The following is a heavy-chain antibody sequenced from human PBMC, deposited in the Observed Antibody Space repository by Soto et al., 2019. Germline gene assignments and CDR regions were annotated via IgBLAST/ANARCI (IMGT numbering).Heavy chain of an antibody. Sequence: EVQLLESGGGLVQPGGSLRLSCAASGFTFSSYSMTWVRQAPGKGLEWVSFSSATGAGTYYADSVKGRFTISRDNSKNTLYLQMTSLRAADTDVYYCAKDRRAGGNYGFYSDFWGQGALVIVSS. CDR1: GFTFSSYS. CDR2: SSATGAGT. V-gene: IGHV3-23*01. J-gene: IGHJ4*02. D-gene: IGHD1-7*01. CDR3: AKDRRAGGNYGFYSDF.